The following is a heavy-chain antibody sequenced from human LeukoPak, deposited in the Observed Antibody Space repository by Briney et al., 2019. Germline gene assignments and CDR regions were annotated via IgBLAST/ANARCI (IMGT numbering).Heavy chain of an antibody. D-gene: IGHD2-15*01. CDR1: GGSIISSDYH. CDR3: ARHCCSGPAKRVFDI. V-gene: IGHV4-39*01. Sequence: SKTLSLTCTVSGGSIISSDYHWGWVRQPPGKGLEWIGTISYSGNTDYNPSLRSRVTISVDTSNNQFSLRLGSVTAADTAVYHCARHCCSGPAKRVFDIWGQGTMVTVSS. J-gene: IGHJ3*02. CDR2: ISYSGNT.